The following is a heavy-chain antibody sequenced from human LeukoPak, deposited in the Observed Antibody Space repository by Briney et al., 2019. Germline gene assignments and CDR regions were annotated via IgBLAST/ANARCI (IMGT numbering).Heavy chain of an antibody. CDR3: ARDGDVVVPAATRGAFDI. V-gene: IGHV4-61*02. CDR1: GGSISSGSYY. Sequence: SETLSLTCTVSGGSISSGSYYWSWIRQPAGKGLEWIGCIYTSGSTNYNPSLKSRVTISVDTSKNQFSLKLSSVTAADTAVYYCARDGDVVVPAATRGAFDIWGQGTMVTVSS. J-gene: IGHJ3*02. D-gene: IGHD2-2*01. CDR2: IYTSGST.